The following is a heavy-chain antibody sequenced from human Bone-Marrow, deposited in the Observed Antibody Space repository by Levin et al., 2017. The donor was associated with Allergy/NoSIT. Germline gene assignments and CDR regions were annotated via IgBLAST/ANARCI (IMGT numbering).Heavy chain of an antibody. D-gene: IGHD6-19*01. CDR1: GYTFTSYA. V-gene: IGHV1-3*01. CDR3: AREGAVAGYGDAFDI. Sequence: ASVKVSCKASGYTFTSYAMHWVRQAPGQRLEWMGWINAGNGNTKYSQKFQGRVTITRDTSASTAYMELSSLRSEDTAVYYCAREGAVAGYGDAFDIWGQGTMVTVSS. J-gene: IGHJ3*02. CDR2: INAGNGNT.